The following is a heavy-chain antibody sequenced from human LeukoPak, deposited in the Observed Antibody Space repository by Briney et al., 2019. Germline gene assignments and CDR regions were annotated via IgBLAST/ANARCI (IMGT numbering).Heavy chain of an antibody. V-gene: IGHV3-7*01. CDR1: GFTFSNYW. D-gene: IGHD3-10*01. CDR2: IKQDGSEK. J-gene: IGHJ3*02. CDR3: VRDAMSSGGAFDI. Sequence: GGSLRLSCAVSGFTFSNYWMSWVRQAPGKGLEWVANIKQDGSEKSYVDSVKGRFTIVRDNAKNSLDLQMNSLRAEDTAVYYCVRDAMSSGGAFDIWGQGTMVIVSS.